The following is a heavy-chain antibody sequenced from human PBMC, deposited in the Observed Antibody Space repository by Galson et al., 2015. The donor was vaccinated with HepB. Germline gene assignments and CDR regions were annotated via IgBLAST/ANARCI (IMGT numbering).Heavy chain of an antibody. Sequence: SVKVSCKASGYTFTNYAIHWVRQAPGQRLEWMGWINAGNGNTKYSQNFQGRVTITRDTSASTAYMELSSLRSEDTAVYYCARGRWVAHSADYYFDYWGQGTLVTVSS. CDR3: ARGRWVAHSADYYFDY. V-gene: IGHV1-3*01. CDR2: INAGNGNT. J-gene: IGHJ4*02. D-gene: IGHD6-13*01. CDR1: GYTFTNYA.